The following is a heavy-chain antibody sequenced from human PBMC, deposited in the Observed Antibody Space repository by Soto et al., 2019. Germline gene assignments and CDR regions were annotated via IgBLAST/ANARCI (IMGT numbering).Heavy chain of an antibody. J-gene: IGHJ3*02. V-gene: IGHV4-30-2*01. CDR2: IYHSGST. CDR1: GGSISSGGYS. D-gene: IGHD2-15*01. Sequence: QLQLQESGSGLVKPSQTLSLTCAVSGGSISSGGYSWSWIRQPPGKGLEWIGYIYHSGSTYYNPSLKSRVTISVDRSKNQFSLKLSSVTAADTAVYYCARETGGGSGGGSPGAFGFDIWGQGTMVTVSS. CDR3: ARETGGGSGGGSPGAFGFDI.